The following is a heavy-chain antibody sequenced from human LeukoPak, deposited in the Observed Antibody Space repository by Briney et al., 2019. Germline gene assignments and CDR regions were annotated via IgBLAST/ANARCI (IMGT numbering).Heavy chain of an antibody. CDR2: INDSGST. CDR3: ARAGTYYYYYYYMDV. J-gene: IGHJ6*03. CDR1: GGSFSGYY. D-gene: IGHD1-1*01. Sequence: PSETLSLTCAVYGGSFSGYYWSWIRQPPGKGLEWIGEINDSGSTNYNPSLKSRVTISVDTSKNQFSLKLSSVTAADTAVYYCARAGTYYYYYYYMDVWGKGTTVTVSS. V-gene: IGHV4-34*01.